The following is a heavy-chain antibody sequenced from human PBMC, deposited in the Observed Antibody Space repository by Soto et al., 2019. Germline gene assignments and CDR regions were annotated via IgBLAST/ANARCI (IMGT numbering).Heavy chain of an antibody. CDR1: GFTFSDYY. Sequence: QVQLVESGGGLVKPGGSLRLSCAASGFTFSDYYMSWIRQAPGKGLEWVSYISSSSSYTNYADSVKVRFTISRDNAKNSLYLQMNRLRAEDTAVYYCATGQYYYDSSGYYYSWGQGTLVTVSS. CDR2: ISSSSSYT. J-gene: IGHJ4*02. D-gene: IGHD3-22*01. V-gene: IGHV3-11*05. CDR3: ATGQYYYDSSGYYYS.